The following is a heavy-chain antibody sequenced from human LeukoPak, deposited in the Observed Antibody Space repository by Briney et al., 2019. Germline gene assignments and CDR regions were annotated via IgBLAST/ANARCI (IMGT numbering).Heavy chain of an antibody. CDR3: TREDHSYYNY. Sequence: GGSLRLSCAASGFPFSSYWMAWVRQAPGKGLEWVASIKQDGGETFYVDSVKGRFTISRDNAKNSLYLQMNSLRAEDTAVYYCTREDHSYYNYWGQGTLVTVSS. V-gene: IGHV3-7*01. CDR1: GFPFSSYW. D-gene: IGHD3-22*01. CDR2: IKQDGGET. J-gene: IGHJ4*02.